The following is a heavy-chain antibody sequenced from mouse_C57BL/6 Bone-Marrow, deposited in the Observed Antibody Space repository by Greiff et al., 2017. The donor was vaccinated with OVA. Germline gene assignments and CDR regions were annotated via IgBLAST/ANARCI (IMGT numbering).Heavy chain of an antibody. D-gene: IGHD1-1*01. CDR2: IDPSDSYT. CDR3: ATTGYFDY. J-gene: IGHJ2*01. Sequence: QVQLQQSGAELVMPGASVKLSCKASGYTFTSYWMHWVKQRPGQGLEWIGEIDPSDSYTNYNQKFKGKSTLTVDKSSSTAYMQLSSLTSEDSAVYYCATTGYFDYWGQGTTLTVSS. CDR1: GYTFTSYW. V-gene: IGHV1-69*01.